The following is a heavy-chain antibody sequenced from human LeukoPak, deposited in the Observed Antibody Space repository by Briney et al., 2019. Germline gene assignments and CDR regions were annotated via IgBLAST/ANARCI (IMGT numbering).Heavy chain of an antibody. Sequence: PGGSLRLSCVASGFTFRTYWMNWFRRAPGQGLEWMGNIDHVRGEVNYVDSVKGRFTISRDNAKDSLYLQMNSLRAEDTALYYWAIDRLSYDWSDYRFHYWGQGARVTVSS. CDR2: IDHVRGEV. CDR3: AIDRLSYDWSDYRFHY. D-gene: IGHD3-22*01. CDR1: GFTFRTYW. V-gene: IGHV3-7*03. J-gene: IGHJ4*01.